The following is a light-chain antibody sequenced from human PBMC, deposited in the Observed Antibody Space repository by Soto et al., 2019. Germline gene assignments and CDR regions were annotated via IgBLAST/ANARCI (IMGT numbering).Light chain of an antibody. J-gene: IGKJ5*01. V-gene: IGKV3-20*01. CDR3: QQYGSSST. CDR2: GAS. Sequence: EIVLTQSPATLSLSPGETSTLSCRASQSVSSSYLAWYQQKPGQAPRLLIYGASSRATGIPARFSGSGSGTDFTLTISRLEPEDFAVYYCQQYGSSSTFGQGTRLEIK. CDR1: QSVSSSY.